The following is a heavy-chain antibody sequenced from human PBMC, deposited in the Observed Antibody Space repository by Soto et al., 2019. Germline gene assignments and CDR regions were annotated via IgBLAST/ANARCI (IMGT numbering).Heavy chain of an antibody. Sequence: QVQLVESGGGVVQPGRSLRLSCVASGFYLSSYGMHWVRQAPGKGREWVAVSWHDGSKADYADSVKGRFTISRDNSKDTLYLQVDSLRVDDTAVYYCARDRVGGWSVFDTRGQGHLVTASS. CDR2: SWHDGSKA. D-gene: IGHD6-19*01. V-gene: IGHV3-33*01. J-gene: IGHJ4*02. CDR3: ARDRVGGWSVFDT. CDR1: GFYLSSYG.